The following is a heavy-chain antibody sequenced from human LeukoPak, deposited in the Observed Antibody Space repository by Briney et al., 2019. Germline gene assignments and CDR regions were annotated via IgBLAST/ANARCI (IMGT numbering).Heavy chain of an antibody. D-gene: IGHD5-12*01. Sequence: PGGSLRLSCAASGFTFSSYSMNWVRQAPGKGLEWVSSISSSSSYIYYADSVKGRFTISRDNAKNSPYLQMDSLRAEDTAVYYCARGPGGYGPFDYWGQGTMVTVSS. CDR2: ISSSSSYI. J-gene: IGHJ4*02. CDR1: GFTFSSYS. CDR3: ARGPGGYGPFDY. V-gene: IGHV3-21*01.